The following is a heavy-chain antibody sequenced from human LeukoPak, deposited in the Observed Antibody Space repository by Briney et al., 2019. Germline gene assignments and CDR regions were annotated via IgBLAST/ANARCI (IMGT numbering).Heavy chain of an antibody. Sequence: SETLSLTCTVSGGSISSYYWSWIRQPPGKGLEWIGSIYYSGSTYYNPSLKSRVTVSVDTSKNQFSLKLSSVTAADTAVYYCARHVRSSSWCWNYWGQGTLVTVSS. J-gene: IGHJ4*02. CDR3: ARHVRSSSWCWNY. CDR1: GGSISSYY. V-gene: IGHV4-59*05. CDR2: IYYSGST. D-gene: IGHD6-13*01.